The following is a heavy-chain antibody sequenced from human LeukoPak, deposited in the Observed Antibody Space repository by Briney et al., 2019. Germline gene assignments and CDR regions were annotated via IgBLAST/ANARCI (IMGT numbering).Heavy chain of an antibody. D-gene: IGHD3-16*01. CDR3: ARGGGLDV. CDR2: INHNGDVN. Sequence: GSLRLSCAASGFTFSSYWMNWARQAPGKGLEWVASINHNGDVNYYVDSVKGRFTISRDNAKNSLYLQMSNLRAEDTAVYFCARGGGLDVWGQGATVTVSS. V-gene: IGHV3-7*03. J-gene: IGHJ6*02. CDR1: GFTFSSYW.